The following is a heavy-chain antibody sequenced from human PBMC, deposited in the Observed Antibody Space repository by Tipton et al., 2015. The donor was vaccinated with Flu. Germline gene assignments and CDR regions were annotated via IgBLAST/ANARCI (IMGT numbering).Heavy chain of an antibody. J-gene: IGHJ4*02. CDR1: GFTVSTNY. V-gene: IGHV3-66*01. CDR2: IYSGGST. CDR3: ARNFYGSSGHYY. Sequence: SLRLSCAASGFTVSTNYMSWVRQAPGKGLEWVSIIYSGGSTYYADSVKGRFTISRDNSKNTLYLQMNSLRAEDTAVYYCARNFYGSSGHYYWGQGTLVTVSS. D-gene: IGHD3-22*01.